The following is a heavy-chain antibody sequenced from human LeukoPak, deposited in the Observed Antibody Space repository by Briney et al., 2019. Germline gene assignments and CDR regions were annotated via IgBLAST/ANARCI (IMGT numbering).Heavy chain of an antibody. CDR3: ARGRRTSCYTDSDY. CDR2: IHQDGSEK. CDR1: GFSVSGNY. D-gene: IGHD2-2*02. Sequence: GGSLRLSCAASGFSVSGNYMNWVRQAPGKGLEWVANIHQDGSEKFYVDSVKGRFTISRDDAKNSLYLQMNNVRADDTAVYFCARGRRTSCYTDSDYWGQGALVTVSS. V-gene: IGHV3-7*01. J-gene: IGHJ4*02.